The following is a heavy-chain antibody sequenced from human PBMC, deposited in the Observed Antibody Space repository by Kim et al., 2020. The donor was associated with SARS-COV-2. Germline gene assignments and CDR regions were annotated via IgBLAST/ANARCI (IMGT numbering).Heavy chain of an antibody. CDR3: ARGRGAARPDYYYYGMDV. J-gene: IGHJ6*02. Sequence: SETLSLTCAVYGGSFSGYYWSWIRQPPGKGLEWIGEINHSGSTNYNPSLKSRVTISVDTSKNQFSLKLSSVTAADTAVYYCARGRGAARPDYYYYGMDVWGQGTTVTVSS. V-gene: IGHV4-34*01. D-gene: IGHD6-6*01. CDR2: INHSGST. CDR1: GGSFSGYY.